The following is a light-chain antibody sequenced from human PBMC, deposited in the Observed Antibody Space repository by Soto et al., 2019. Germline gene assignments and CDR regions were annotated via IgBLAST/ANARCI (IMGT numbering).Light chain of an antibody. V-gene: IGKV3D-20*02. CDR2: DAS. J-gene: IGKJ2*02. CDR3: QQRSEWPLCT. Sequence: EFVLTQSPGTLSLSPGERATLSCRASQTIRNNYLAWYQQKPGQAPRLLIYDASSRATGIPDRFRGGGSGTDFTLTISRLEPEDFAVYFCQQRSEWPLCTFGQGTKLEIK. CDR1: QTIRNNY.